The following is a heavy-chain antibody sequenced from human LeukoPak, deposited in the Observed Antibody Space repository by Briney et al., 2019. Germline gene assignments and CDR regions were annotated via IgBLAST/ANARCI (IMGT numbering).Heavy chain of an antibody. CDR2: IYYRGRT. D-gene: IGHD3-9*01. CDR3: DRDRYFDYIRFDP. J-gene: IGHJ5*02. V-gene: IGHV4-30-4*01. Sequence: PSETLSLTSTVSSGSISSGDYYWSWIRQRPRKGLEWIGYIYYRGRTYYNPSVKIRVTISVDTAKNQFSLKLSSVTAADTAVYYCDRDRYFDYIRFDPWGQGTLVTVSS. CDR1: SGSISSGDYY.